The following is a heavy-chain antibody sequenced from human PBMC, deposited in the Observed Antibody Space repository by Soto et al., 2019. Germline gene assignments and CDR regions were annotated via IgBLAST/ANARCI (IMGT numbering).Heavy chain of an antibody. Sequence: QVQLQESGPGLVKPSQTLSLTCTVSGVSINICGYYWSWIRQHPGKGLEWIGYIYYTGSTYYTTSLKSRITMSLDTSKNQFSLKLSSVTVADTAVYYCARGSQLERDALDIWGQGTMVTVSS. V-gene: IGHV4-31*03. CDR1: GVSINICGYY. D-gene: IGHD1-1*01. J-gene: IGHJ3*02. CDR3: ARGSQLERDALDI. CDR2: IYYTGST.